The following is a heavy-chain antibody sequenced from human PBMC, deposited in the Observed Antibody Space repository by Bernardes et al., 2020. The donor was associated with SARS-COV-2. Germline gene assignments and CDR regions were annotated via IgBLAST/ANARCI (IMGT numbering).Heavy chain of an antibody. J-gene: IGHJ5*02. D-gene: IGHD6-6*01. Sequence: TLSPTCAHSWYSISAGYYWGWIRQHPWKGLEWIGSLSHTGSTYYNPSLKSRVTISVDTSKNHLSLTVSSVTAADTAVYYCAREAGDSSSSLDPWGQGALVTVSS. CDR1: WYSISAGYY. V-gene: IGHV4-38-2*02. CDR3: AREAGDSSSSLDP. CDR2: LSHTGST.